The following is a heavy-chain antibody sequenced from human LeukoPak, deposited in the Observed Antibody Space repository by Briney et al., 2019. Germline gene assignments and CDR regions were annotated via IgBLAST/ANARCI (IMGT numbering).Heavy chain of an antibody. CDR3: ARDGGWESSSNWFDP. D-gene: IGHD6-13*01. Sequence: PGGSLRLSCAASGFTFSSYSMNWVRQAPGKGLEWVSYISSSSSTIYYADSVKGRFTISRDNAKNSLYLQMNSLRAEDTAVYYCARDGGWESSSNWFDPWGQGTLVTVSS. CDR2: ISSSSSTI. CDR1: GFTFSSYS. J-gene: IGHJ5*02. V-gene: IGHV3-48*04.